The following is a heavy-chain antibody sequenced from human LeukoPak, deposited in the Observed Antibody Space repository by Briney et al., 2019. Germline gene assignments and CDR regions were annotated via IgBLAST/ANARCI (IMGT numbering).Heavy chain of an antibody. CDR2: IYHSGST. V-gene: IGHV4-38-2*02. J-gene: IGHJ4*02. D-gene: IGHD1-26*01. CDR1: GYSISSGYY. CDR3: AREAPLVGATGYFDY. Sequence: SETLSLTCTVSGYSISSGYYWGWIRQPPGKGLEWIGSIYHSGSTYYNPSLKSRVTISVDTSKNQFSLKLSSVTAADTAVYYCAREAPLVGATGYFDYWGQGTLVTVSS.